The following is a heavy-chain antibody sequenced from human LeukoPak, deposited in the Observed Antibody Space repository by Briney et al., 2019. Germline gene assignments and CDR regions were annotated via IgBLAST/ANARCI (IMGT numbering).Heavy chain of an antibody. J-gene: IGHJ4*02. Sequence: GGSLRLSCAASGFTFSSYAMHWVRQAPGKGLEWVAVISYDGSNKYYADSVKGRFTISRDNSKNTLYLQMNSLRAEDTAVYYCASALYVLDYWGQGTLVTVSS. CDR1: GFTFSSYA. CDR2: ISYDGSNK. CDR3: ASALYVLDY. V-gene: IGHV3-30-3*01. D-gene: IGHD2/OR15-2a*01.